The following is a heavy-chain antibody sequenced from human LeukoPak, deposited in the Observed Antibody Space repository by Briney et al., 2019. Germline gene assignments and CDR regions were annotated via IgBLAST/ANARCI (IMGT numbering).Heavy chain of an antibody. D-gene: IGHD6-13*01. CDR1: GFTFSSYD. CDR2: IGTAGDT. V-gene: IGHV3-13*01. Sequence: GGSLRLFCAASGFTFSSYDMHWVRQAAGKGLEWVSGIGTAGDTYYPGSVKGRFTISRENAKNSLYLHMNSLSAGDTAVYYCASSPAYSSSWYAIDNWGQGTLVTVSS. J-gene: IGHJ4*02. CDR3: ASSPAYSSSWYAIDN.